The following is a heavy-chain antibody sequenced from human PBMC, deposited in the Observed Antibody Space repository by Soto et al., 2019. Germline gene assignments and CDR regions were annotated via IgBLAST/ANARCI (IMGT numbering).Heavy chain of an antibody. Sequence: GGSLRLSCAASGFTFSSYGMHWVRQAPGKGLEWVAVISYDGSNKYYADSVKGRFTISRDNSKNTLYLQMNSLRAEDTAVYYCAKEGSSGWYGGVRWYFDLWGRGTLVTVS. CDR3: AKEGSSGWYGGVRWYFDL. D-gene: IGHD6-19*01. CDR1: GFTFSSYG. CDR2: ISYDGSNK. J-gene: IGHJ2*01. V-gene: IGHV3-30*18.